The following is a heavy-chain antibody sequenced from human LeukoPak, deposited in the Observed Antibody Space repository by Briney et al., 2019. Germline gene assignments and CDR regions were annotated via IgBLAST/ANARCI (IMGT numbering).Heavy chain of an antibody. J-gene: IGHJ4*02. CDR1: GFSFSSYG. D-gene: IGHD3-22*01. CDR2: IWYDGSIK. CDR3: ARDPLPYYYDSSGLD. V-gene: IGHV3-33*01. Sequence: GGSLRLSCAASGFSFSSYGMHWVRQAPGKGLEWVAVIWYDGSIKYYGDSVKGRFTTSRDNSKNTLYLQMNSLRAEDTAVYYCARDPLPYYYDSSGLDWGQGTLVTVSS.